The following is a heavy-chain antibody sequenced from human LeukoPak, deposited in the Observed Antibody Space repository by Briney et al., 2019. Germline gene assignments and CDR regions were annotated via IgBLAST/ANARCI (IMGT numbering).Heavy chain of an antibody. CDR3: VRGWHRGVTFDY. J-gene: IGHJ4*02. D-gene: IGHD6-19*01. CDR1: GFTFSSYW. Sequence: GGSLRLSCAASGFTFSSYWMHWVRQAPGKGLVWVSRINSDGSSTSYADSVKGRFTIPRDNAKNTLYLQMNSLRAEDTAVYYCVRGWHRGVTFDYWGQGTLVTVSS. CDR2: INSDGSST. V-gene: IGHV3-74*01.